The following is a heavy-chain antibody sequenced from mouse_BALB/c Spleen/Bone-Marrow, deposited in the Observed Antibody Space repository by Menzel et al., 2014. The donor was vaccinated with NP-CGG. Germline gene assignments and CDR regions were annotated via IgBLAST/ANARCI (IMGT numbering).Heavy chain of an antibody. CDR3: ALLGNYGYFDV. Sequence: EVQLVESGGGLVQPGGSLKLSCAASGFDFSRYWMSWVRQAPGKGLEWIGEINPDSSTINYTPSIKDKFIISIDNARNTLYLQMSKVRSEDTALYYCALLGNYGYFDVWGAGTTVTVSS. CDR2: INPDSSTI. J-gene: IGHJ1*01. V-gene: IGHV4-1*02. D-gene: IGHD2-1*01. CDR1: GFDFSRYW.